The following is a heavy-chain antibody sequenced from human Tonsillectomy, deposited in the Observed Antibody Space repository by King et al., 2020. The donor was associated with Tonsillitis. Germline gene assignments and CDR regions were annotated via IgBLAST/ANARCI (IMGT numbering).Heavy chain of an antibody. CDR2: ISYDGSTK. Sequence: VQLVESGGGVVQPGRSLQLSCAASGFTFSSYVLHWVRQAPGKGLEWVAVISYDGSTKYYADSVKGRFTISRDNSKTTLYLQMNSLRAEDTAMYYCAREQFGGSRAFDYWGQGTLVPVSS. J-gene: IGHJ4*02. CDR1: GFTFSSYV. CDR3: AREQFGGSRAFDY. D-gene: IGHD1-26*01. V-gene: IGHV3-30-3*01.